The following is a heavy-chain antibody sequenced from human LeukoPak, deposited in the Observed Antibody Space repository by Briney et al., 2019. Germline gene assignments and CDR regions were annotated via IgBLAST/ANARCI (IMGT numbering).Heavy chain of an antibody. J-gene: IGHJ4*02. V-gene: IGHV3-11*05. D-gene: IGHD1-26*01. CDR1: GFTFRGYE. CDR3: ARVKVGTTNRFDY. CDR2: ISQTSDYT. Sequence: PGGSLRLSCVASGFTFRGYEMNWVRQAPGKGLEWISYISQTSDYTNYPDSVKGRFTISRDNAKNSLFLQMDSLRAEDTAIYYCARVKVGTTNRFDYWGRGILVTVSS.